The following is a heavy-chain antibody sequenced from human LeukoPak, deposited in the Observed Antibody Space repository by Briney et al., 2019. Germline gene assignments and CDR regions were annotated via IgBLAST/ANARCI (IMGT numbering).Heavy chain of an antibody. CDR1: GFTFGSYE. CDR2: ISSSCSTI. V-gene: IGHV3-48*03. D-gene: IGHD6-13*01. J-gene: IGHJ6*03. Sequence: GGSLRLSCAASGFTFGSYEMNWVRQAPGKGLEWVSYISSSCSTIYYADSVKGRFTISRDNAKNSLYLQMNSLRAEDTAVYYCARDSSRGEKSSYYYYYYMDVWGKGTTVTISS. CDR3: ARDSSRGEKSSYYYYYYMDV.